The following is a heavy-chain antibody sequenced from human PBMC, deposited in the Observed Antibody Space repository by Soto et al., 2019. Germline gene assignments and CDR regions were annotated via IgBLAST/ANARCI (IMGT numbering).Heavy chain of an antibody. Sequence: QVQLVQSGSEVKKPGASVTVSCKASGYPFTGYYIHWVRQAPGQGPEWMGWVSPKTGETHYVQKFQGRVTMTPETSTSTAYLELTRLRSDDTAVDDCARRPMWRQVAQDYGMDVWGPGTTVTVS. CDR2: VSPKTGET. D-gene: IGHD2-15*01. CDR3: ARRPMWRQVAQDYGMDV. J-gene: IGHJ6*02. V-gene: IGHV1-2*02. CDR1: GYPFTGYY.